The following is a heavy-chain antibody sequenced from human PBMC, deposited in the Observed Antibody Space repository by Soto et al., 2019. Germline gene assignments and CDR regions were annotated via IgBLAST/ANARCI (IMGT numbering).Heavy chain of an antibody. Sequence: ASVKVSCKASGYTFTSYGISWVRQAPGQGLEWMGWISAYNGNTNYAQKLQGRVTMTTDTSTSTAYMELRSLRSDDTAVYYCARDASAYCSGGSCYRPDDXGQGTLVTVSS. D-gene: IGHD2-15*01. CDR1: GYTFTSYG. CDR3: ARDASAYCSGGSCYRPDD. CDR2: ISAYNGNT. J-gene: IGHJ4*02. V-gene: IGHV1-18*01.